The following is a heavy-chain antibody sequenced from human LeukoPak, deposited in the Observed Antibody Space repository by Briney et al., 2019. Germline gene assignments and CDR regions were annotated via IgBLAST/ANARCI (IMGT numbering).Heavy chain of an antibody. J-gene: IGHJ4*02. CDR2: IYNSGST. CDR1: GGSISSYY. V-gene: IGHV4-4*07. CDR3: ARPSIVGGSASNTPFDY. D-gene: IGHD1-26*01. Sequence: SETLSLTCTVSGGSISSYYWSWMRQPAGKGLEWIGHIYNSGSTNYNPSLKGRVTMSVATSKNQFSLHLSSVTAADTAVYYCARPSIVGGSASNTPFDYGGQGTLVTVSS.